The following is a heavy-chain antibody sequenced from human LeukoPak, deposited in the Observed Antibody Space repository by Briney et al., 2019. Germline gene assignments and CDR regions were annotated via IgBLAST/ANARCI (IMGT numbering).Heavy chain of an antibody. Sequence: ASVKVSCKASGYTFISYGISRVRQAPGQGLEWMGWISGYNGNTNYAQNFQGRVTMTTDTSTSTACMELKSLRSDDTAVYYCARVLAGGTMVTDFDYWGQGTLVTVSS. CDR2: ISGYNGNT. CDR1: GYTFISYG. D-gene: IGHD4-23*01. V-gene: IGHV1-18*01. CDR3: ARVLAGGTMVTDFDY. J-gene: IGHJ4*02.